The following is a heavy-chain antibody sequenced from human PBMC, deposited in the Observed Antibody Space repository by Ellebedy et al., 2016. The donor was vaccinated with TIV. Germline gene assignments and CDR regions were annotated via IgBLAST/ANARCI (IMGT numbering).Heavy chain of an antibody. CDR1: GYTFNSSY. Sequence: AASVTVSCKASGYTFNSSYMHWVRQAPGQGLEWLGILNPSGGRTSYAQKSQGRVTMTRDTSTSTVYMELSSLRSEDTAVYYCARGGTMVRGVITFYYYYGMDVWGQGTTVTVSS. D-gene: IGHD3-10*01. CDR3: ARGGTMVRGVITFYYYYGMDV. CDR2: LNPSGGRT. V-gene: IGHV1-46*02. J-gene: IGHJ6*02.